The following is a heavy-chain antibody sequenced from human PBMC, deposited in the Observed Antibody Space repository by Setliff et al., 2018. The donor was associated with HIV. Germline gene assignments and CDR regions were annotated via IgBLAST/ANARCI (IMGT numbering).Heavy chain of an antibody. CDR3: TREAVAGDYYYYMDV. J-gene: IGHJ6*03. V-gene: IGHV3-73*01. D-gene: IGHD6-19*01. Sequence: AGGSLRLSCAASGFTFSGSALNWVRQASGKGLEWVGRIRSKANSYATEYAASVKGRFTVSRDDSKNTARLQLDSLKGEDTAEYYCTREAVAGDYYYYMDVWGKVTTVTVS. CDR1: GFTFSGSA. CDR2: IRSKANSYAT.